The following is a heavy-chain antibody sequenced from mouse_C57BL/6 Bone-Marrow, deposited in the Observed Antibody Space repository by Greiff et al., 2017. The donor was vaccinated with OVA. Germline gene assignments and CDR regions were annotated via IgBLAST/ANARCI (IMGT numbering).Heavy chain of an antibody. D-gene: IGHD1-1*01. CDR2: IHPNSGST. CDR3: ASPHYYGSSLYWYFDV. V-gene: IGHV1-64*01. J-gene: IGHJ1*03. CDR1: GYTFTSYW. Sequence: QVQLQQPGAELVKPGASVKLSCKASGYTFTSYWMHWVKQRPGQGLEWIGMIHPNSGSTNYNEKFKSKATLTVDQSSSTAYMQLSSLTSEDSAVYYCASPHYYGSSLYWYFDVWGTGTTVTVSS.